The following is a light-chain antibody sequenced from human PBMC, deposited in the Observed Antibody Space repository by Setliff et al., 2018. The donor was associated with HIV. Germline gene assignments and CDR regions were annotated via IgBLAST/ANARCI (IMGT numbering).Light chain of an antibody. J-gene: IGLJ1*01. Sequence: LTQPRSVSGSPGQSVTISCTGTSSDVGNYNYVSWYQQHPGKAPRLMISDVSKRPSGVPDRFSGSKSGNTASLTISGLQAEDEADYYCCSYAGSHTFDVFGTGTKGTVL. CDR3: CSYAGSHTFDV. CDR1: SSDVGNYNY. CDR2: DVS. V-gene: IGLV2-11*01.